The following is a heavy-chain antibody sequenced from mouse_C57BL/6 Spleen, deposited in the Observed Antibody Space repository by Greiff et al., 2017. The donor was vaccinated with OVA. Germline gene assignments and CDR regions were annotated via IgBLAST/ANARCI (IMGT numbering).Heavy chain of an antibody. CDR1: GFTFSSYG. J-gene: IGHJ2*01. CDR2: ISSGGSYT. Sequence: EVKLVESGGDLVKPGGSLKLSCAASGFTFSSYGMSWVRQTPDKRLEWVATISSGGSYTYYPDSVKGRFTISRDNAKNTLYLQMSSLKSEDTAMYYCARKVYSNYGYFDYRGQGTTLTVSS. D-gene: IGHD2-5*01. CDR3: ARKVYSNYGYFDY. V-gene: IGHV5-6*01.